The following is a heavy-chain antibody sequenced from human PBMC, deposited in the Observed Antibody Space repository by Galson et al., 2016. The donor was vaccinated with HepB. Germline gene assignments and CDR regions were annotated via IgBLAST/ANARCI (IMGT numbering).Heavy chain of an antibody. CDR2: IKQDGSEK. D-gene: IGHD2-15*01. Sequence: SLRLSCAASGYTFSNNCMTWVRQAPGQGLEWVANIKQDGSEKYYVDSVKGRFTISRDNAKNSLYLQMNSLRAEDRAWYYCARASGFCSYIDCRGDAFEIWGQGTMVTVSS. CDR3: ARASGFCSYIDCRGDAFEI. CDR1: GYTFSNNC. J-gene: IGHJ3*02. V-gene: IGHV3-7*04.